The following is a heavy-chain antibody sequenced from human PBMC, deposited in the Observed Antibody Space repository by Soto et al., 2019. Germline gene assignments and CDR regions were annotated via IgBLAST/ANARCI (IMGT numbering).Heavy chain of an antibody. J-gene: IGHJ4*02. V-gene: IGHV4-31*03. D-gene: IGHD3-10*01. CDR1: GGSISSGGYY. CDR3: ARSTPSLLWFGEFRYYFDY. Sequence: SETLSLTCTVSGGSISSGGYYWSWIRQHPXKGLEWIGYIYYSGSTYYNPSLKSRVTISVDTSKNQFSLKLSSVTAADTAVYYCARSTPSLLWFGEFRYYFDYWGQGTLVTVSS. CDR2: IYYSGST.